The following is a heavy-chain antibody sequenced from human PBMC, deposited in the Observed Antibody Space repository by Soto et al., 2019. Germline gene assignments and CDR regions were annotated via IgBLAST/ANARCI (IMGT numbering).Heavy chain of an antibody. V-gene: IGHV3-15*01. D-gene: IGHD7-27*01. J-gene: IGHJ4*02. CDR1: GFTFSNAW. CDR2: IKSKTDGGTT. CDR3: TSDPTGDWRY. Sequence: EVQLVESGGGLVNPGGSLRLACAASGFTFSNAWMSCGRQAPGKGLESVGRIKSKTDGGTTDYAAPVQGSFTISRDDSKNTLYLQMNSLNTEDTEVYYCTSDPTGDWRYLGQGTLVTVSS.